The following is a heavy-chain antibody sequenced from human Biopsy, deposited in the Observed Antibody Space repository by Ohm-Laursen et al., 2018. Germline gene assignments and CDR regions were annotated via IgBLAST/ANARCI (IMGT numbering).Heavy chain of an antibody. Sequence: SLRLSCAASGVTLSGYSMNWVRQAPGKGLESVSTISSSSDNIYYVDSVKGRFTISRDNAKNSLYLQMNSLRAEDTAVYYCARSRGSSGIATIYYYGMDVWGQGTTVTVSS. V-gene: IGHV3-21*01. CDR1: GVTLSGYS. D-gene: IGHD3-10*01. CDR2: ISSSSDNI. CDR3: ARSRGSSGIATIYYYGMDV. J-gene: IGHJ6*02.